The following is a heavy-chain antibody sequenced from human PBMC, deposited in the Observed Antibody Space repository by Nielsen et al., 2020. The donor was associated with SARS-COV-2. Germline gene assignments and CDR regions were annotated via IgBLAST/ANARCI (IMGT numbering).Heavy chain of an antibody. V-gene: IGHV4-34*01. CDR2: INHSGST. CDR3: ARRGAYHDTSGYYWDYYFDF. J-gene: IGHJ4*02. D-gene: IGHD3-22*01. Sequence: WLRQPPGKGLEWIGEINHSGSTYQNPSLKSRVTISVDTSKNQFSLKLRSVTAADSAVYYCARRGAYHDTSGYYWDYYFDFWGQGTVVTVSS.